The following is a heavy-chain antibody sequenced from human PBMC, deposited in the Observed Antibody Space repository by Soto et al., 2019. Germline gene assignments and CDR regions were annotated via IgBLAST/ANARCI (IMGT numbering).Heavy chain of an antibody. D-gene: IGHD6-13*01. J-gene: IGHJ3*02. CDR1: GGSISSGCYS. CDR3: DRRGSSHAFDI. Sequence: SETLSLTCAVSGGSISSGCYSLSWILHPPGKGLEWIGYIYHSWSTYYNPSLKSRVTISVDTSKNQFSLKPSSVTAADTAVYYCDRRGSSHAFDIWGQGTMVTVS. V-gene: IGHV4-30-2*01. CDR2: IYHSWST.